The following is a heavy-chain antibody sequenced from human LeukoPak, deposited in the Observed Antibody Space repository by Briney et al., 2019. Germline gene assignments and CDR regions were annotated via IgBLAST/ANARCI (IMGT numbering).Heavy chain of an antibody. CDR2: IYYNGST. J-gene: IGHJ4*02. D-gene: IGHD2-15*01. CDR1: GGSISGYY. CDR3: ASLPLGYCSGGSCYSVFDY. V-gene: IGHV4-59*01. Sequence: SETLSLTCTVSGGSISGYYWSWIRQPPGKGLEWIGYIYYNGSTNYNPSLKSRVTISVDTSKNQFSLKLSSVTAADTAVYYCASLPLGYCSGGSCYSVFDYWGQGTLVTVSS.